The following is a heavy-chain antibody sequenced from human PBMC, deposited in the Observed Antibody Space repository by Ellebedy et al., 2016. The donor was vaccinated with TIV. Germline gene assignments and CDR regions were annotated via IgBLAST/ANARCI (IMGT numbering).Heavy chain of an antibody. CDR2: TIPIFGTA. CDR3: ARAISRLYGMDV. CDR1: GGTFGSYA. Sequence: ASVKVSCKASGGTFGSYAISWVRQAPGQGLEWMGGTIPIFGTANYAQKFQGRVTITADKSTSTAYMELSSLRSEDTAMYYCARAISRLYGMDVWGQGTTVTVSS. J-gene: IGHJ6*02. V-gene: IGHV1-69*06. D-gene: IGHD3-22*01.